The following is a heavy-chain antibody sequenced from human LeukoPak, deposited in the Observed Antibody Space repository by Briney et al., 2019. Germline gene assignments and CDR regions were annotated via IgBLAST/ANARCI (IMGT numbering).Heavy chain of an antibody. CDR3: AKNLYDSSGYYVDY. CDR1: GFTFSNYW. J-gene: IGHJ4*02. Sequence: GGSLRLSCAASGFTFSNYWIHWVRQAPGKGLVWVSRIDNAGSITTYADSVKGRFTISRDNAENTLYLQMNSLRAEDTAVYYCAKNLYDSSGYYVDYWGQGTLVTVSS. V-gene: IGHV3-74*03. CDR2: IDNAGSIT. D-gene: IGHD3-22*01.